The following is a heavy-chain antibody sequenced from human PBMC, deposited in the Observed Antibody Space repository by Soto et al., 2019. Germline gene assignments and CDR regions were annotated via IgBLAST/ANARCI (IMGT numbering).Heavy chain of an antibody. CDR2: IYYSGNT. Sequence: SETLSLTCTVSGDSISSSSYYWGWIRQPPGKGLEWIGSIYYSGNTYYNPSLKSRVTIYVDRSKNQFSLKLSSVTAADTAIYYCARLPMVRGLLEAFDIWGQGTMVTVS. CDR3: ARLPMVRGLLEAFDI. D-gene: IGHD3-10*01. CDR1: GDSISSSSYY. V-gene: IGHV4-39*01. J-gene: IGHJ3*02.